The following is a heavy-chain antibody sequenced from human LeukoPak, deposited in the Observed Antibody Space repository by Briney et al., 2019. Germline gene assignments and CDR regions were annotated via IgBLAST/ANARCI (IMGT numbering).Heavy chain of an antibody. J-gene: IGHJ3*02. CDR1: GGTFRSYA. V-gene: IGHV1-69*13. D-gene: IGHD2-15*01. CDR2: IIPIFGTA. CDR3: ARADLGYCSGGSCSAFDI. Sequence: SVKVSCKASGGTFRSYAVIWVRQSPGQGLEWMGGIIPIFGTADYAQKFQGRVTVTADESTSTGYMGVSTWRSEDTAVYYCARADLGYCSGGSCSAFDIWGQGTMVTVSS.